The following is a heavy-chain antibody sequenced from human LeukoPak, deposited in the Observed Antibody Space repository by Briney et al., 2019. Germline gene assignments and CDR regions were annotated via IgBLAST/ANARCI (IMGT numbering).Heavy chain of an antibody. Sequence: ASVKVSCKASGYTFTSYGISWVRQAPGQGLEWMGWISAYNGNTNYAQKLQGRVTMTTDTSTSTAYMELSSLRSEDTAVYYCARSSLFGVVTGYFDYWGQGTLVTVSS. D-gene: IGHD3-3*01. V-gene: IGHV1-18*01. CDR1: GYTFTSYG. CDR3: ARSSLFGVVTGYFDY. J-gene: IGHJ4*02. CDR2: ISAYNGNT.